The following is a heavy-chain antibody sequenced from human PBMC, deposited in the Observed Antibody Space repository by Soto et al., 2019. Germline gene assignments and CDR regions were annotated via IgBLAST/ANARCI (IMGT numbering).Heavy chain of an antibody. J-gene: IGHJ4*02. V-gene: IGHV3-30*03. CDR1: GFTFSSYG. D-gene: IGHD6-25*01. Sequence: QVQLVESGGGVVQPGRSLRLSCAASGFTFSSYGMHWVRQAPGKGLEWVAVISYDGSNKYYADSVKGRFTISRDNSKNTLYLQMNSLRAEDTAVYYCATGKRIGYWGQGTLVTVSS. CDR3: ATGKRIGY. CDR2: ISYDGSNK.